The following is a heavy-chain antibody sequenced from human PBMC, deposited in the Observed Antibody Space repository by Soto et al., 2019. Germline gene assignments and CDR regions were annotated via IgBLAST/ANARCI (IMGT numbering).Heavy chain of an antibody. Sequence: LSLTCAVSGGSIDSGAFSLSWIRQPPGKGLEWIGYVTHSGTAYSIPSLNGRLTLSVDSSQTQFSLKLTSVTAAASAFYYCARIHRAQSSLDYWGRGILVTVSS. D-gene: IGHD6-19*01. J-gene: IGHJ4*02. CDR3: ARIHRAQSSLDY. CDR1: GGSIDSGAFS. V-gene: IGHV4-30-2*01. CDR2: VTHSGTA.